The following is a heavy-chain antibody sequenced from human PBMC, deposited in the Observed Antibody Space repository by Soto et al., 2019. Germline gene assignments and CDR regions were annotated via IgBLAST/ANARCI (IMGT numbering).Heavy chain of an antibody. CDR3: ARERLLFDIDY. J-gene: IGHJ4*02. CDR2: MFTSGST. V-gene: IGHV4-4*07. D-gene: IGHD2-21*02. CDR1: GASISNFY. Sequence: SETLSLTCTVSGASISNFYWSWIRQPAGKGLEWIGRMFTSGSTKYNPSLKSRVTMSVDTSKNQFSLKLRSVTAADTAVYYCARERLLFDIDYWGQGALVTVSS.